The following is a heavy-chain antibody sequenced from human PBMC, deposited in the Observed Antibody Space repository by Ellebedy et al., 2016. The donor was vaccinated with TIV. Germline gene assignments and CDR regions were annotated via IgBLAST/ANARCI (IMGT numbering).Heavy chain of an antibody. J-gene: IGHJ3*01. V-gene: IGHV4-59*01. D-gene: IGHD3-10*01. Sequence: MPSETLSLTCTVSGGSITYYYWNWIRQPPGKGLEWIGYFYYSGGTNYNPSLKSRVRMSLDTSKTQFSLTLSSVTDADTALYYCAKGRYYEDLMGPWTPFDLWGQGTMVTVSS. CDR3: AKGRYYEDLMGPWTPFDL. CDR1: GGSITYYY. CDR2: FYYSGGT.